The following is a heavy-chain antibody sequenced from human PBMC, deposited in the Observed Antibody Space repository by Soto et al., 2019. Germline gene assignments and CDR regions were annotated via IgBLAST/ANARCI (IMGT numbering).Heavy chain of an antibody. CDR2: ISDNGGRT. Sequence: EVQLLESGGRFVQPGGSLRLSCAASGFTFRSYGMSWVRQAPGKGLEWISAISDNGGRTDYADSVKGRFTISRDNSKNTLFFQMNTQTAADTDVYYCAKRELDDKWGQGTLVTVS. CDR3: AKRELDDK. CDR1: GFTFRSYG. D-gene: IGHD3-3*01. J-gene: IGHJ4*02. V-gene: IGHV3-23*01.